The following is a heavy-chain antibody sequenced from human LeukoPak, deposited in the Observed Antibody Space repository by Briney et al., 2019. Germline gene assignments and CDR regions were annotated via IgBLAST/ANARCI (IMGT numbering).Heavy chain of an antibody. CDR3: AKGSREWELLDAFDI. V-gene: IGHV3-23*01. CDR1: GFTYSSYG. D-gene: IGHD1-26*01. J-gene: IGHJ3*02. CDR2: ISGSGSRT. Sequence: GGSLRLSCAASGFTYSSYGMTWVRQAPGKGLEWVSGISGSGSRTDYADSVKGRLTISRDNAKNTLYLQMNSLRAEDTAAYYCAKGSREWELLDAFDIWGQGTMVTVSS.